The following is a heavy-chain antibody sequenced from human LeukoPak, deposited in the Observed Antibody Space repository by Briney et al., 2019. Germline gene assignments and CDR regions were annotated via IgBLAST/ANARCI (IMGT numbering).Heavy chain of an antibody. D-gene: IGHD1-26*01. V-gene: IGHV3-7*01. J-gene: IGHJ4*02. CDR2: IKYDGREK. CDR3: ARYLNSGPEDF. CDR1: GFTFSNYW. Sequence: GGSLRLSCAATGFTFSNYWMSWFRQAPGKGLEWVANIKYDGREKQYVDSMKGRFTISRDNAKNSLFLQMNSLRAEDTAVYYCARYLNSGPEDFWGQGTLVTVSS.